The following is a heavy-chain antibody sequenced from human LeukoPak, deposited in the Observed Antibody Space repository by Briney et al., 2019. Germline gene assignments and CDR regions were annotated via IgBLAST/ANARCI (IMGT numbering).Heavy chain of an antibody. J-gene: IGHJ6*03. CDR1: GGSISSGSYY. V-gene: IGHV4-61*02. CDR2: IYTSGST. D-gene: IGHD6-19*01. Sequence: SETLSLTCTVSGGSISSGSYYWSWIRQPAGKGLEWIGRIYTSGSTNYNPSLKSRVTISVDTSKNRFSLKLSSVTAADTAVYYCARSLSRSSGSYYYYYMDVWGKGTTVTISS. CDR3: ARSLSRSSGSYYYYYMDV.